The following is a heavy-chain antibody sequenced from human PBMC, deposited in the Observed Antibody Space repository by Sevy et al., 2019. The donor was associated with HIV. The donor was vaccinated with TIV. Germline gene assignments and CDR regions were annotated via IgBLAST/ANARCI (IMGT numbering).Heavy chain of an antibody. CDR1: GGTFSSYA. J-gene: IGHJ5*02. V-gene: IGHV1-69*13. D-gene: IGHD3-16*01. CDR3: ARDSPEGLIPFRDWFDP. CDR2: IIPIFGTA. Sequence: ASVKVSCKASGGTFSSYAISWVRQAPGQGLEWMGGIIPIFGTANYAQKFQGRVTITADESTRTAYMELSSLRSEDTAVYYCARDSPEGLIPFRDWFDPWGQGTLVTVSS.